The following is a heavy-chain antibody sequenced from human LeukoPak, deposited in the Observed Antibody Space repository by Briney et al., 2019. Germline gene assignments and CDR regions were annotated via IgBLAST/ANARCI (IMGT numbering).Heavy chain of an antibody. CDR2: INHSGST. CDR3: ARVRGWNYRFDY. D-gene: IGHD1-7*01. CDR1: GGSFSGYY. Sequence: PSETLSLTCAVYGGSFSGYYWSWIRQPPGKGLEWIGEINHSGSTNYNPSPKSRATISVDTSKNQFSLKLSSVTAADTAVYYCARVRGWNYRFDYWGQGTLVTVSS. J-gene: IGHJ4*02. V-gene: IGHV4-34*01.